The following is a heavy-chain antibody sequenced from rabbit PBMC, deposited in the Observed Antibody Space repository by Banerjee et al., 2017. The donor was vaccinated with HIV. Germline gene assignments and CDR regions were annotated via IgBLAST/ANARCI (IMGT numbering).Heavy chain of an antibody. D-gene: IGHD2-1*01. V-gene: IGHV1S40*01. CDR3: ARGYRYDDYGDWDAFDP. CDR2: INAGSSDST. Sequence: QSLEESGGGLVQPGASLTLTCTASGFSFSSSDYMCWVRQAPGKGLECIACINAGSSDSTYYASWAKGRFTISKTSSTTVTLQMTSLTAADTATYFCARGYRYDDYGDWDAFDPWGPGTLVTVS. CDR1: GFSFSSSDY. J-gene: IGHJ2*01.